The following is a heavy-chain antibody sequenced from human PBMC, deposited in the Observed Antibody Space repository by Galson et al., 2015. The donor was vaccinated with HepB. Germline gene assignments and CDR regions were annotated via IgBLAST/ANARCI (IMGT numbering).Heavy chain of an antibody. CDR3: ASSHRTGRTDGFDI. Sequence: QSGAEVKKPGESLKISCKGSGYRLPSYWIGWVRQMPGKGLEWMGIIYPGVSDTRYSPSFQGQVTISADKSISTSYLQWSSLKASDTAMYYCASSHRTGRTDGFDIWGQGTMDTVSS. V-gene: IGHV5-51*01. J-gene: IGHJ3*02. D-gene: IGHD1-1*01. CDR1: GYRLPSYW. CDR2: IYPGVSDT.